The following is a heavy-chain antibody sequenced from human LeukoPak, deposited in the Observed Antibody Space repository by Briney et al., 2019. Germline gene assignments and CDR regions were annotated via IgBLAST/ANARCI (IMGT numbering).Heavy chain of an antibody. V-gene: IGHV3-23*01. J-gene: IGHJ6*02. CDR3: AKARDFCSGGSCYLVPMDV. D-gene: IGHD2-15*01. Sequence: PGRSLRLSCAASGFNFASYAMTWVRQAPGKGLEWVSSISGASIIPHFADSVKGRFTISRDNSKGTLYLQMNSLRAEDTAVYYCAKARDFCSGGSCYLVPMDVWGQGSTVTVSS. CDR1: GFNFASYA. CDR2: ISGASIIP.